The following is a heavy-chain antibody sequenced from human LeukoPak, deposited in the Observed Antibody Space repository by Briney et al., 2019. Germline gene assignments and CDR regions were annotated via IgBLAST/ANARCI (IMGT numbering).Heavy chain of an antibody. CDR1: GFILSRNG. V-gene: IGHV3-30*02. Sequence: GGSLRLSCAPSGFILSRNGMHWVRQAPGKGLEWVAFLRYDGSNKYYTDSVRGRFTISRDNSKNTLYLQMNSLRPEDTAVYYCAKDDPNYDILTGYLPIDYWGQGTLVTVSS. CDR3: AKDDPNYDILTGYLPIDY. CDR2: LRYDGSNK. J-gene: IGHJ4*02. D-gene: IGHD3-9*01.